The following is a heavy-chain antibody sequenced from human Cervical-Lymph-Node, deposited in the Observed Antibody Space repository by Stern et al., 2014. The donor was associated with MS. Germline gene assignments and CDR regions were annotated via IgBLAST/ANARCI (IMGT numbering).Heavy chain of an antibody. V-gene: IGHV5-51*01. J-gene: IGHJ4*02. CDR1: GYSFTSYW. Sequence: EVQLVESGAEVKKPGESLKISCKGSGYSFTSYWIGWVRQMPGKGLEWMGVIYPGDSDTRYRPSFQGQVTLSPAKSITTAYLQRGTLKASDATLYYCARGRQAAAGDYWGQGTLVTVSS. D-gene: IGHD6-13*01. CDR2: IYPGDSDT. CDR3: ARGRQAAAGDY.